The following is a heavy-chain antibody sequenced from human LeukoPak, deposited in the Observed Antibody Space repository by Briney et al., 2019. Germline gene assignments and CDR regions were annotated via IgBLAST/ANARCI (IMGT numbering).Heavy chain of an antibody. CDR2: IYHSGST. CDR3: ARVHTYDSSGYYLDP. CDR1: GGSISTYY. V-gene: IGHV4-59*01. J-gene: IGHJ5*02. D-gene: IGHD3-22*01. Sequence: SETLSLTCTVSGGSISTYYWNWIRQPPGKGLEWIGYIYHSGSTNYNPSLQSRVTISVDTSKNQFSLNLNSVTAADTAVYYCARVHTYDSSGYYLDPWGQGTLVTVSS.